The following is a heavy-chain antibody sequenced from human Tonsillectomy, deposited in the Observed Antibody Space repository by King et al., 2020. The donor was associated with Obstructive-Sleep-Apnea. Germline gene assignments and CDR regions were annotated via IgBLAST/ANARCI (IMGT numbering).Heavy chain of an antibody. V-gene: IGHV4-31*03. CDR2: IYYSGST. Sequence: QLQESGPGLVKPSQTLSLTCTVSGGSISSGGYYWSWIRRHPGKGLEWIGYIYYSGSTYYNPSLKSRVTISVDTSKNQFSLKLSSVTASDTAVYYCARDPSSGFSSDAFDIWGQGTMVTVSS. J-gene: IGHJ3*02. D-gene: IGHD3-22*01. CDR1: GGSISSGGYY. CDR3: ARDPSSGFSSDAFDI.